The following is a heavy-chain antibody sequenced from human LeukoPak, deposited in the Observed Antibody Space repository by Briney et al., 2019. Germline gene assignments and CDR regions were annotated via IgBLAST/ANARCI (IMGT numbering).Heavy chain of an antibody. CDR1: GGTFSSYA. CDR3: ARARDCSSTSCYGVSWFDP. Sequence: GSSVKVSCKASGGTFSSYAISWVRQAPGQGLEWMGGIIPIFGTANYAQKFQGRVTITADESTSTAYMELSSLTSEDTAVYYCARARDCSSTSCYGVSWFDPWGQGTLVTVSS. V-gene: IGHV1-69*01. J-gene: IGHJ5*02. CDR2: IIPIFGTA. D-gene: IGHD2-2*01.